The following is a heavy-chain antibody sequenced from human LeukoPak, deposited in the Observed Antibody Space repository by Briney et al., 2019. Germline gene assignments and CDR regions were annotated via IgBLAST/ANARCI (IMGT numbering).Heavy chain of an antibody. Sequence: PGGSLRLSCAASGFTFSSYGMSWVRQAPGKGLEWVSAISGSGGSTYYADSVKGRFTISRDNSKNTLYLQMNSLRAEDTAVYYCAKDSDRYNWNDFDYWGQGTLVTVSS. CDR1: GFTFSSYG. CDR3: AKDSDRYNWNDFDY. D-gene: IGHD1-20*01. CDR2: ISGSGGST. V-gene: IGHV3-23*01. J-gene: IGHJ4*02.